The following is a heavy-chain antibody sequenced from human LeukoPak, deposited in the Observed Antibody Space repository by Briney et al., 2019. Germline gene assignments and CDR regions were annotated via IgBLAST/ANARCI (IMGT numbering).Heavy chain of an antibody. D-gene: IGHD6-13*01. CDR3: ARDAGIAAAGTGRGWFDP. V-gene: IGHV6-1*01. J-gene: IGHJ5*02. CDR2: TYYRSKWYN. Sequence: SQTISLTCAISGDSVSSNSAAWNWIRQSPSRGLEWLGRTYYRSKWYNDYAVSVKSRITINPDTSKNQFSLQLNSVTPEDTAVYYCARDAGIAAAGTGRGWFDPWGQGTLVTVSS. CDR1: GDSVSSNSAA.